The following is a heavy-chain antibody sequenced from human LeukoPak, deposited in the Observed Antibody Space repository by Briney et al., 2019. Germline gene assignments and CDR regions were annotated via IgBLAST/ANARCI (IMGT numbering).Heavy chain of an antibody. CDR2: IYYSGST. V-gene: IGHV4-59*01. J-gene: IGHJ4*02. CDR1: GGSISSYY. CDR3: AREYYYDSNTLRYFDY. Sequence: SETLSLTCTVSGGSISSYYWSWIRQPPGKGLEWIGYIYYSGSTNYNPSLKSRVTISVDTSKNQFSLKLSSVTAADTAVYYCAREYYYDSNTLRYFDYWGQGTLVTVSS. D-gene: IGHD3-22*01.